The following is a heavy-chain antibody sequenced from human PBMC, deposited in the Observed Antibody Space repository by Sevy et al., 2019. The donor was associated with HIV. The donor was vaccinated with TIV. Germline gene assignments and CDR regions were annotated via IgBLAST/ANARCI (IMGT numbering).Heavy chain of an antibody. CDR1: GFTFSSAW. D-gene: IGHD5-12*01. CDR3: ITDPGYRGYDEEVINYYYYGMDV. Sequence: GGSLRLSCAASGFTFSSAWMSWVRLAPGKGLEWVGRIKSKTDGGTIDYAAPVKDRFTISREDSKNTLYLQMNSLKTEDTAVYYCITDPGYRGYDEEVINYYYYGMDVWGQGTTVTVSS. V-gene: IGHV3-15*01. J-gene: IGHJ6*02. CDR2: IKSKTDGGTI.